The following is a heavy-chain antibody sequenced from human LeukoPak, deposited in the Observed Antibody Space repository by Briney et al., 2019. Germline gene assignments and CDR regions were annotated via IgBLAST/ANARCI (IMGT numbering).Heavy chain of an antibody. CDR1: GGSISSRSYY. D-gene: IGHD2-15*01. V-gene: IGHV4-39*07. CDR2: IYYSGST. J-gene: IGHJ4*02. CDR3: GRRVVVAATFDY. Sequence: SSETLSLTCTVSGGSISSRSYYWGWIRQPPGKGLEWIGSIYYSGSTYYNPSLKSRVTISVDTSKNQFSLKLSSVTAADTAVYYCGRRVVVAATFDYWGQGTLVTVSS.